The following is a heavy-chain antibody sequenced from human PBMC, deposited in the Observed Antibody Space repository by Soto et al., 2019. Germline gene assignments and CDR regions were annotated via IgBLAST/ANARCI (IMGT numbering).Heavy chain of an antibody. CDR1: GYTFTSYD. V-gene: IGHV1-8*02. D-gene: IGHD6-6*01. Sequence: ASVKVSCKASGYTFTSYDINWVRQATGQGLEWMGWMNPNSGNTGYAQKFQGRVTMTRNTSISTAYMELSSLRSEDTAVYYCALPGGLEGSSSQLDAFDIWGQGTMVTVSS. J-gene: IGHJ3*02. CDR3: ALPGGLEGSSSQLDAFDI. CDR2: MNPNSGNT.